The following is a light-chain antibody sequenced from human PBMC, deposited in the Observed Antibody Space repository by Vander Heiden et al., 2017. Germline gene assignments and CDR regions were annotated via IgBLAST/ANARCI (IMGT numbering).Light chain of an antibody. J-gene: IGKJ4*01. V-gene: IGKV4-1*01. CDR2: WAS. CDR1: QSVLDRSNYKNY. CDR3: QQYNSIPLT. Sequence: DVVMTQSPDPPAVSLGERATINCQSSQSVLDRSNYKNYLAWYQQQPGQPPRLLIYWASTRESGFPDRFSGSGSGTDFTLTISSLQAEDVAVYYCQQYNSIPLTFGGGTKVEIK.